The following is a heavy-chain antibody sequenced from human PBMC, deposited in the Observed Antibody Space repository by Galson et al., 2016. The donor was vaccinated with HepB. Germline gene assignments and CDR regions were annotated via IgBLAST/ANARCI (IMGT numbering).Heavy chain of an antibody. CDR1: GYSFISYG. D-gene: IGHD1-26*01. V-gene: IGHV1-8*01. CDR3: ARVSSGTYFRYWYFDL. Sequence: SVKVSCKGSGYSFISYGISRVRQAAGQGLEWMAWMNPNSGNTGYAQKFQGRVTLTRDTSISTAYMELTSLTSEDTAVYYCARVSSGTYFRYWYFDLWGRGTLVTVSS. CDR2: MNPNSGNT. J-gene: IGHJ2*01.